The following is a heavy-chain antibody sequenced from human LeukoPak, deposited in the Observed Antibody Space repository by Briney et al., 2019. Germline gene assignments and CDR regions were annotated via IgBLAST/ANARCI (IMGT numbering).Heavy chain of an antibody. CDR3: AKMSWNYGNYYYMDV. CDR1: GFTFSSYA. D-gene: IGHD1-7*01. J-gene: IGHJ6*03. V-gene: IGHV3-23*01. CDR2: ISGSGGST. Sequence: PGGSLRLSCAASGFTFSSYAMSWVRQAPGKGLEWVSAISGSGGSTYYADSVKGGFTISRDNSKNTLYLQMNSLRAEDTAVYYCAKMSWNYGNYYYMDVWGKGTTVTVSS.